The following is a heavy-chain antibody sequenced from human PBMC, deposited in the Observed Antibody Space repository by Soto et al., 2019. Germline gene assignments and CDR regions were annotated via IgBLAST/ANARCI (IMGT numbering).Heavy chain of an antibody. Sequence: PSETLSLTCTVSGGSISSYYWSWIRQPAGKGLEWIGRIYTSGSTNYNPSLKSRVTMSVDTSKNQFCLKLSSVTAADTAVYYCARDPGDYDFWSGSNWFDPWGQGTLVTVSS. CDR2: IYTSGST. V-gene: IGHV4-4*07. J-gene: IGHJ5*02. CDR3: ARDPGDYDFWSGSNWFDP. D-gene: IGHD3-3*01. CDR1: GGSISSYY.